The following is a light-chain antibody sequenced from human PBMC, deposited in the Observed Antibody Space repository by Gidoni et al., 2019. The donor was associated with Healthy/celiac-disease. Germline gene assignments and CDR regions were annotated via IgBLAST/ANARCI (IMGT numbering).Light chain of an antibody. CDR3: QQSYSTPPT. Sequence: ILMTQSPSSLSASVGDRVTITCRASQSISSDLNWYQQKPGKAPKLLIYAASSLQSGVPSRFSGSGSGTDFTLTISSLQPEDFATYYCQQSYSTPPTFGGGTKVEIK. V-gene: IGKV1-39*01. CDR1: QSISSD. CDR2: AAS. J-gene: IGKJ4*01.